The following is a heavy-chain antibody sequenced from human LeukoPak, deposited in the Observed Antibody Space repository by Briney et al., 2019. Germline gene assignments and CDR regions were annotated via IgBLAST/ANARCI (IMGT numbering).Heavy chain of an antibody. J-gene: IGHJ6*03. CDR1: GFTFTNYW. Sequence: GGSLRLSCAASGFTFTNYWMTWVRQAPGTGLELVANIKEDGSEKYYVDSVKGRFTISRDNAKNSLYLQMNSLRAEDTAVYYCARDNGYMDVWGKGTTVTISS. D-gene: IGHD2-8*01. CDR3: ARDNGYMDV. CDR2: IKEDGSEK. V-gene: IGHV3-7*01.